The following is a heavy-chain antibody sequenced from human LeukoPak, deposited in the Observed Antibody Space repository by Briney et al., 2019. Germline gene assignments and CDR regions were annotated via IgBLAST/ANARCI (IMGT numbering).Heavy chain of an antibody. CDR3: ARGPNSRGWYVWFDP. Sequence: SETLSLTRAFYVGSFSGHYWRWIRQPPGRGREWMGELNHSGRTNDKPSLKSRVSISVDTSKNQFSLKLRSVTAAETAVYYCARGPNSRGWYVWFDPWGQGNLGTVSS. CDR2: LNHSGRT. J-gene: IGHJ5*02. D-gene: IGHD6-19*01. CDR1: VGSFSGHY. V-gene: IGHV4-34*01.